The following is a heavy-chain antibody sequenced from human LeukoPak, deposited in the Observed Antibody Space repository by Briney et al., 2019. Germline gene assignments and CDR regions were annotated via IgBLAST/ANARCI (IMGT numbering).Heavy chain of an antibody. CDR3: ARNYYDSSGYQEATFNY. J-gene: IGHJ4*02. CDR1: GLIFSNYW. Sequence: GGSLRFSGAASGLIFSNYWLHRVRQAPGKGLVWVSQIHSDGSITGYADSVKDRFTISRDNAKNTLYLQMDSLRAEDTAFYYCARNYYDSSGYQEATFNYWGQGTLVTVSS. D-gene: IGHD3-22*01. V-gene: IGHV3-74*01. CDR2: IHSDGSIT.